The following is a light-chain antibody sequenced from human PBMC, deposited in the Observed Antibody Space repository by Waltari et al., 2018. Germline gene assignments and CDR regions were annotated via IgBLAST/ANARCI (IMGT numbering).Light chain of an antibody. CDR1: NSNIGNYY. CDR3: GVWDISLTADV. CDR2: END. V-gene: IGLV1-51*02. Sequence: VLTQPPSMSGDPGQTVTISCLGSNSNIGNYYVYWYQQFRGSAPKLLIYENDERHSGVSDRFSGSKSGSSASLTITGVQPGDEAEYFCGVWDISLTADVFGGGTKLTVL. J-gene: IGLJ6*01.